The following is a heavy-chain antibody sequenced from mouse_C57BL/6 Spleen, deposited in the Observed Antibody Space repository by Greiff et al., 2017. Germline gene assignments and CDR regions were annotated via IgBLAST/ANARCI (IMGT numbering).Heavy chain of an antibody. CDR1: GFTFSDYG. J-gene: IGHJ2*01. Sequence: EVKLEESGGGLVKPGGSLKLSCAASGFTFSDYGMHWVRQAPEKGLEWVAYISSGSSTIYYADTVKGRFTISRDNAKNTLFLQMTSLRSEDTAMYYCARGVGTGYYFDYWGQGTTLTVSS. CDR3: ARGVGTGYYFDY. V-gene: IGHV5-17*01. CDR2: ISSGSSTI. D-gene: IGHD4-1*01.